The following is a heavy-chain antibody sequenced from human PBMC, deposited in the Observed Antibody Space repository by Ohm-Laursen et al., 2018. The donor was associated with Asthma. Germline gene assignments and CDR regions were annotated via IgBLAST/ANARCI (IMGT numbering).Heavy chain of an antibody. CDR2: GGSYYDGGLK. V-gene: IGHV3-30-3*01. Sequence: SLRLSCAATGFTFSSYAMHWVRQAPGKGLEWVAVGGSYYDGGLKYYADSVNGRFTVSRDDSKNTLYLQMNSLRPDDTAVYYCARDVMEWYLPAFDFWGQGTLVTVSS. J-gene: IGHJ4*02. CDR3: ARDVMEWYLPAFDF. CDR1: GFTFSSYA. D-gene: IGHD3-3*01.